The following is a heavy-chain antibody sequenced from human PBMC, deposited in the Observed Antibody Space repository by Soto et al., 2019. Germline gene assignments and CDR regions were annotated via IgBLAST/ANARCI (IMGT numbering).Heavy chain of an antibody. D-gene: IGHD3-10*01. V-gene: IGHV1-69*13. Sequence: SVKVSCKASGGTFSSYAISWVRQAPGQGHEWMGGIIPIFGTANYAQKFQGRVTITADESTSTAYMELSSLRSEDTAVYYCARGGYYGSGSYSTKDYYYGMDVWGQGTTVTVSS. CDR1: GGTFSSYA. CDR3: ARGGYYGSGSYSTKDYYYGMDV. CDR2: IIPIFGTA. J-gene: IGHJ6*02.